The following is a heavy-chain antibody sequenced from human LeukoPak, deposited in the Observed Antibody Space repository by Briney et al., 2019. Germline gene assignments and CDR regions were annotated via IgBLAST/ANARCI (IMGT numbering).Heavy chain of an antibody. CDR1: GGPFGGYY. CDR2: INHSGST. Sequence: SETLSLTCAVYGGPFGGYYWSWICQPPGKGLEWIGEINHSGSTNYNPSLKSRVTISVDTSKNQFSLKLSSVTAADTAVYYCARGDGTVTTGRNFDYWGQGTLVTVSS. V-gene: IGHV4-34*01. D-gene: IGHD4-17*01. CDR3: ARGDGTVTTGRNFDY. J-gene: IGHJ4*02.